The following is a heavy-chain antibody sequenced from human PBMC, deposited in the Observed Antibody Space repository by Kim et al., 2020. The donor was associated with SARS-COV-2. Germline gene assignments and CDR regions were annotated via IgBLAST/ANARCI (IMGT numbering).Heavy chain of an antibody. CDR2: INHSGST. CDR1: GGSFSGYY. V-gene: IGHV4-34*01. Sequence: SETLSLTCAVYGGSFSGYYWSWIRQPPGKGLEWIGEINHSGSTNYNPSLKSRVTISVDTSKNQFSLKLSSVTAADTAVYYCARGRSGLRWYPPSRGCYMDVWGKGTTVTVSS. J-gene: IGHJ6*03. D-gene: IGHD4-17*01. CDR3: ARGRSGLRWYPPSRGCYMDV.